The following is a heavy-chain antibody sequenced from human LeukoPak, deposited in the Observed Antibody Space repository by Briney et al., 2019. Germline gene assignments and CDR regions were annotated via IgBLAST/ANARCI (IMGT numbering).Heavy chain of an antibody. D-gene: IGHD2-2*01. CDR3: ARLRIDCSSTSCRYYYYYYMDV. Sequence: SETLSLTCAVYGGSFSGYYWSWIRQPPGKGLEWIGEINHSGSTNYNPSLKSRVTISVDTSKNQFSLKLSSVTAADTAVYYCARLRIDCSSTSCRYYYYYYMDVWGKGTTVTISS. V-gene: IGHV4-34*01. J-gene: IGHJ6*03. CDR1: GGSFSGYY. CDR2: INHSGST.